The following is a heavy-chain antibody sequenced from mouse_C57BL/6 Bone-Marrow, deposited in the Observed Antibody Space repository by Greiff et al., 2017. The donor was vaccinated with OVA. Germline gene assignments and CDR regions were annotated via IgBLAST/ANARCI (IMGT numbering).Heavy chain of an antibody. CDR2: IDPEDGET. Sequence: EVQLQQSGAELVKPGASVKLSCTASGFNIKDYYMHWVKRRTEQGLEWIGRIDPEDGETKYAPKFQGKATITADTSSNTAYLQLSSLTSEDTAVYYCARGRGYGSTYWYFDVWGTGTTVTVSS. CDR3: ARGRGYGSTYWYFDV. J-gene: IGHJ1*03. CDR1: GFNIKDYY. D-gene: IGHD1-1*01. V-gene: IGHV14-2*01.